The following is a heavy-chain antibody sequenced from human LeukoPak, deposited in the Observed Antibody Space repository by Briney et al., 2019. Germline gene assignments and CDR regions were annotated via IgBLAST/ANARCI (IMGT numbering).Heavy chain of an antibody. J-gene: IGHJ4*02. V-gene: IGHV3-64D*09. CDR3: VRVIYDSSAYYYDY. D-gene: IGHD3-22*01. CDR1: EFXFSDYT. Sequence: GGSLRLSCSASEFXFSDYTMHWVRQAPGEGLQYVSAISSNGGSTYYADSLKARFTISRDNSKNTLYLEMSSLRVDDTAVYYCVRVIYDSSAYYYDYWGQGTLVTVSS. CDR2: ISSNGGST.